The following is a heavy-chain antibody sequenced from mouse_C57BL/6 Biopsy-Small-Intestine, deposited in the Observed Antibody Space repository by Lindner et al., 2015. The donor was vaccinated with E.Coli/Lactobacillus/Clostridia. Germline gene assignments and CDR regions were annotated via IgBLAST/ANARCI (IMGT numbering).Heavy chain of an antibody. CDR2: IYPGDGDT. CDR1: GYAFSNSW. Sequence: VQLQESGPELVKPGASVKISCKASGYAFSNSWMNWMRQRPGKGLEWIGRIYPGDGDTNYNGKFKGKATLTADKSSSTAYTQLNSLTSEDSAVYFCARGDGYYFDYWGQGTTLTVSS. V-gene: IGHV1-82*01. D-gene: IGHD2-3*01. J-gene: IGHJ2*01. CDR3: ARGDGYYFDY.